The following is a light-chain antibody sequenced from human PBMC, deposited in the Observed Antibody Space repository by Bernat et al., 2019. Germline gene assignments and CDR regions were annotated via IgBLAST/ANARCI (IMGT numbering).Light chain of an antibody. J-gene: IGKJ2*01. CDR3: RQRSTWPYT. V-gene: IGKV3-11*01. Sequence: IVLTQSPATLSLSPGERATLSCRASQSVSSYLAWYQQKPGQAPRLLIYDASNRATGIPARFSGSGSGTDFTLTISSLEPEDFAVYYCRQRSTWPYTFGQGTKLEIK. CDR1: QSVSSY. CDR2: DAS.